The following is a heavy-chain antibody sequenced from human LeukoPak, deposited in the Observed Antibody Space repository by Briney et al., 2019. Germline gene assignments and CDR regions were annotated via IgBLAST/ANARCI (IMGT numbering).Heavy chain of an antibody. D-gene: IGHD5-24*01. Sequence: SETLSLTCAVSGVSISSSNWWSWFRQSPGKGLEWIGEVYDSGAANYHPSLRSRVTISVDKAKNQLSLSLRSVTAADTAVYYCARGARWLQSRIDAFDIWGQGTMVTVSS. CDR1: GVSISSSNW. CDR2: VYDSGAA. J-gene: IGHJ3*02. V-gene: IGHV4-4*02. CDR3: ARGARWLQSRIDAFDI.